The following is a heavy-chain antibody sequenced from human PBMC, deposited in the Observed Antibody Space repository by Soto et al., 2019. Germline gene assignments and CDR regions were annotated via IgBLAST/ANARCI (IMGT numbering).Heavy chain of an antibody. CDR1: GFTVSSYE. Sequence: PGGSLRLSCAASGFTVSSYEMNWVRQAPGEGLEWVSYISSSGSTIYYADSVKGRFTISRDNAKNSLYLQMNSLRAEDTAVYYCARSIRLLYYGMDVWGQGTTVTVSS. V-gene: IGHV3-48*03. CDR3: ARSIRLLYYGMDV. J-gene: IGHJ6*02. CDR2: ISSSGSTI. D-gene: IGHD3-9*01.